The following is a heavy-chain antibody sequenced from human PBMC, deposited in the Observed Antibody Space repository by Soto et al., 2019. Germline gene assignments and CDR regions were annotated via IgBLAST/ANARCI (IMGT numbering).Heavy chain of an antibody. Sequence: PGGSLRLSCTASGFTFGDYAMSWFRQAPGKGLEWVGFIRSKAYGGTTEYAASVKGRFTISRDDSKSIAYLQMNSLKTEDTAVYYCTRASTLTGYTYYYGMDVWGQGTTVTVSS. CDR1: GFTFGDYA. J-gene: IGHJ6*02. D-gene: IGHD3-9*01. CDR3: TRASTLTGYTYYYGMDV. CDR2: IRSKAYGGTT. V-gene: IGHV3-49*03.